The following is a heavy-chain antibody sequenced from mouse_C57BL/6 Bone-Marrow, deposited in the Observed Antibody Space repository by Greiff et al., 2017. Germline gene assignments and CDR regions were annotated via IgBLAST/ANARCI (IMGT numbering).Heavy chain of an antibody. V-gene: IGHV1-81*01. D-gene: IGHD1-1*01. CDR1: GYTFTGYG. J-gene: IGHJ1*03. CDR3: DYGSSPWYFDV. Sequence: QVQLKESGAELARPGASVKLSCKASGYTFTGYGISWVKQRTGQGLEWIGEIYPRSGNTYYNEKFKGKATLTADKSSSTAYMELRSLTSEDSAVYFCDYGSSPWYFDVWGTGTTVTVSS. CDR2: IYPRSGNT.